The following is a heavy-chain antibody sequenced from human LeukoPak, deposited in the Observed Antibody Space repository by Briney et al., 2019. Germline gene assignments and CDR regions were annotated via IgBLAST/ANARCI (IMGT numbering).Heavy chain of an antibody. D-gene: IGHD5-18*01. J-gene: IGHJ4*02. Sequence: PGGSLRLSCAASGFTFSSYAMSWVRQAPGKGLEWVSAISGSGGSTYYADSVKGRFTISRDNSKNTLYLQMNSLRAEDTAVYYCAKLPRGGVYSYGLYFDYWGQGTLVTVSS. CDR3: AKLPRGGVYSYGLYFDY. CDR2: ISGSGGST. CDR1: GFTFSSYA. V-gene: IGHV3-23*01.